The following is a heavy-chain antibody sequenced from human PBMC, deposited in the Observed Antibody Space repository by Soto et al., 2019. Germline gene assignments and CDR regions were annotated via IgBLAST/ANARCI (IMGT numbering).Heavy chain of an antibody. Sequence: QITLKESGPALVRPTQTLTLTCSFSGFSLTTRGVAVGWIRQPPGKALEWLALIFWDDDKWYSASLRSRLTIPEDTSKDHVVLTMTNMDPVDTATYYCAHRSRGYAYYFDQWGQGTLVTVSS. D-gene: IGHD5-12*01. V-gene: IGHV2-5*02. CDR3: AHRSRGYAYYFDQ. CDR2: IFWDDDK. J-gene: IGHJ4*02. CDR1: GFSLTTRGVA.